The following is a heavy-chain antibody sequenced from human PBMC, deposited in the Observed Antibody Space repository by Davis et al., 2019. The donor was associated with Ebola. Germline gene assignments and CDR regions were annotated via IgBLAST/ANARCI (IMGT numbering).Heavy chain of an antibody. D-gene: IGHD2-8*01. CDR1: GYSFTNYY. CDR2: INPNSGAT. Sequence: ASVKVSCKASGYSFTNYYIHWVRQAPGQGLEWVGRINPNSGATNYAQNFQGRVTMTRDTSTSTVYMELSSLRSEDTAVYYCARGHCTNSVCSTVGWYDPWGQGTLVTVSS. CDR3: ARGHCTNSVCSTVGWYDP. V-gene: IGHV1-2*06. J-gene: IGHJ5*02.